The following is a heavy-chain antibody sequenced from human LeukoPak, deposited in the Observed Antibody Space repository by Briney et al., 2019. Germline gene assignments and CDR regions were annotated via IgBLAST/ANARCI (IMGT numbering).Heavy chain of an antibody. D-gene: IGHD5-18*01. CDR3: ARDGGIQLWSRYFQH. CDR1: GGSISSGGYY. Sequence: SQTLSLTCTVSGGSISSGGYYWSWIRQHPGKGLEWIGYIYYSGSTYYNPSLKSRVTISVDTSKNQFSLKLSSVTAADTAVYYCARDGGIQLWSRYFQHWGQGTLATVSS. V-gene: IGHV4-31*03. J-gene: IGHJ1*01. CDR2: IYYSGST.